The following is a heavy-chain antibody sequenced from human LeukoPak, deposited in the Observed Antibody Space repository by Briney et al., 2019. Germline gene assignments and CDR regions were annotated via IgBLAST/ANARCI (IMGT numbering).Heavy chain of an antibody. D-gene: IGHD6-13*01. V-gene: IGHV3-30*04. J-gene: IGHJ4*02. CDR3: ARVSGSSWNFDY. CDR1: GFTFSSYA. Sequence: GRSLRLSCAASGFTFSSYAMHWVRQAPGKGLEWVAVISYDGSNKYYTDSVKGRFNISRDNSKNTLYLQMNSLRAEDTAVYYCARVSGSSWNFDYWGQGTLVTVSS. CDR2: ISYDGSNK.